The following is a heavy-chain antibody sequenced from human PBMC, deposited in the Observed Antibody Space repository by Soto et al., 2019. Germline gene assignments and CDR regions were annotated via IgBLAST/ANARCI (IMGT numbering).Heavy chain of an antibody. V-gene: IGHV1-46*01. J-gene: IGHJ5*02. D-gene: IGHD3-3*01. CDR1: GDTFTSYY. CDR2: INPHGGST. Sequence: ASVKVSCKAPGDTFTSYYLNWVRQAPGQGPEWMRVINPHGGSTKYAQKFQGRITMTRDTSRSTVYMELSSLRSDDTAIYYCARSSGGNFGIIIEGSNWFDPWGQGTLVTVSS. CDR3: ARSSGGNFGIIIEGSNWFDP.